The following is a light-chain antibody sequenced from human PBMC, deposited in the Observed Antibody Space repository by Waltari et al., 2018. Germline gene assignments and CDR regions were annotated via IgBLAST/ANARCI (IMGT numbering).Light chain of an antibody. CDR3: QQYYSTPYT. J-gene: IGKJ2*01. CDR1: QSVLYSSYSEHC. Sequence: DIVMTQSPDSLAVSLGERATINCKSSQSVLYSSYSEHCLAWYQQKPGQPPKLLIFWASTRESGVPDRFSGSGSGTDFTLTISSLQAEDVAVYYCQQYYSTPYTFGQGTKLEIK. CDR2: WAS. V-gene: IGKV4-1*01.